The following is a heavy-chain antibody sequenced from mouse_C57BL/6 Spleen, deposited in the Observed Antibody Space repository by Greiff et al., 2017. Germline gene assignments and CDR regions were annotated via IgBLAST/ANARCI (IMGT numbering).Heavy chain of an antibody. D-gene: IGHD1-1*01. J-gene: IGHJ4*01. CDR2: ISDGGSYT. V-gene: IGHV5-4*01. CDR3: ARFMEYYYAMDY. CDR1: GFTFSSYA. Sequence: EVQGVESGGGLVKPGGSLKLSCAASGFTFSSYAMSWVRQTPEKRLEWVATISDGGSYTYYPDNVKGRFTISRDIAKNNLYLQMSHLKSEDTAMFYCARFMEYYYAMDYWRQGASATVST.